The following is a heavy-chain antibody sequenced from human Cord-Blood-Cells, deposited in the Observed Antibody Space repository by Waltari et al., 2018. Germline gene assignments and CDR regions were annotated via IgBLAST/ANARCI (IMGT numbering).Heavy chain of an antibody. V-gene: IGHV4-59*02. CDR3: ARQGPSYGDYDY. J-gene: IGHJ4*02. CDR2: IYYSGST. D-gene: IGHD4-17*01. CDR1: GASVSSYY. Sequence: QVQLQESAPGLVQPSETLSLTFTVSGASVSSYYPSCIRQPPAKGLEWIGYIYYSGSTNYNPSLKSRVTISLDTSKNQFSLKLSSVTAADTAVYYCARQGPSYGDYDYWGQGTLVTVAS.